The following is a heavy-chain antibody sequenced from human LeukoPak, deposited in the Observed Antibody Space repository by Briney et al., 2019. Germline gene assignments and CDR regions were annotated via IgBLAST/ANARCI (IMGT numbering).Heavy chain of an antibody. J-gene: IGHJ4*02. V-gene: IGHV3-30*02. Sequence: PGGSLRLSCAASGFTFSNYGMHWVRQAPGKGLEWVASIRSDGSNKYYADSVKGRFTISRDNSKNTLYLQMNSLRAEDTAVYHCAEVPLSGFPFDYWGQGTLVTVSS. CDR1: GFTFSNYG. CDR3: AEVPLSGFPFDY. CDR2: IRSDGSNK. D-gene: IGHD5-12*01.